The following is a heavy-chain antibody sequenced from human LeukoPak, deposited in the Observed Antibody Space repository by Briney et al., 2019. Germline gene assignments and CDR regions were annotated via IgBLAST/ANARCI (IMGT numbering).Heavy chain of an antibody. CDR1: GFTFSSYT. CDR2: ISGSGGST. V-gene: IGHV3-23*01. CDR3: AKDRGIMITFGGVIDY. J-gene: IGHJ4*02. D-gene: IGHD3-16*01. Sequence: PGGSLRLSXAASGFTFSSYTMSWVCQAPGKGLEWVSAISGSGGSTYYADSVKGRFTISRDNSKNTLYLQMNSLRAEDTAVYYCAKDRGIMITFGGVIDYWGQGTLVTVSS.